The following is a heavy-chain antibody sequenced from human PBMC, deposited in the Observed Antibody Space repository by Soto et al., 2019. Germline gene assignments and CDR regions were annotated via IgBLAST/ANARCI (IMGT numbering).Heavy chain of an antibody. CDR1: GYTFTTYY. D-gene: IGHD4-17*01. CDR2: MNPNSLDT. CDR3: ARTLYGDNVDY. Sequence: ASVKVSCKASGYTFTTYYVHWVRQAPGRGLEWMGVMNPNSLDTAYAQKFQGRVTMTRNTSTSTAYMELSSLRSEDTAVYYCARTLYGDNVDYWGQGTLVTVSS. J-gene: IGHJ4*02. V-gene: IGHV1-8*02.